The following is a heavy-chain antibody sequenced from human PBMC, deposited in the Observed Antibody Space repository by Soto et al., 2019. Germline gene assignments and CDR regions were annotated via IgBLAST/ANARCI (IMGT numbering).Heavy chain of an antibody. V-gene: IGHV3-48*03. J-gene: IGHJ6*02. CDR1: GFTFSSYE. Sequence: PGGSLRLSCAASGFTFSSYEMNWVRQAPGKGLEWVSYISSSGSTIYYADSVKGRFTISRDNAKNSLYLQMNSLRAEDTAVYYCAGQWGEDYYYYGMDVWGQGTTVTV. CDR3: AGQWGEDYYYYGMDV. CDR2: ISSSGSTI. D-gene: IGHD3-16*01.